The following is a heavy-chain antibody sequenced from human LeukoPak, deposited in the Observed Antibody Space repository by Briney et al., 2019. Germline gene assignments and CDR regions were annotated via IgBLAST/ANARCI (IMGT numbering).Heavy chain of an antibody. Sequence: GASVKVSCKASGGTFSSYAISWVRQAPGQGLEWMGGIIPIFGTANYAQKFQGRVTITADESTSTAYMELSSLRSEDTAVYYCARDSSNGYAFDIWGQGTMVTVSS. V-gene: IGHV1-69*13. CDR2: IIPIFGTA. D-gene: IGHD6-13*01. CDR3: ARDSSNGYAFDI. J-gene: IGHJ3*02. CDR1: GGTFSSYA.